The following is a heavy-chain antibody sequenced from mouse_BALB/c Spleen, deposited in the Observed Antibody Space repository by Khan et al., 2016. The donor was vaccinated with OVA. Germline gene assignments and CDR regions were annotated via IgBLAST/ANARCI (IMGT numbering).Heavy chain of an antibody. CDR3: TRSGYANPFAY. V-gene: IGHV1S81*02. J-gene: IGHJ3*01. CDR1: GYTFSSYY. Sequence: QVQLKQSGAELVKPGASVKLSCKASGYTFSSYYIYWVKQRPGHGLEWIGGINPGNGDTSFNENFKTKATLTADKSSSTAYMQLSSLTSDDSAVAFCTRSGYANPFAYWGQGTLVTVSA. CDR2: INPGNGDT. D-gene: IGHD3-2*02.